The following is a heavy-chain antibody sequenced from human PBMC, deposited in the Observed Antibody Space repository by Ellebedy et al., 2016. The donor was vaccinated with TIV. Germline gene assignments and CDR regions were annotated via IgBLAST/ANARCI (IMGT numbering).Heavy chain of an antibody. CDR3: ARDSRYCSGGSCYDYYYGMDV. CDR2: ISSSSSYI. D-gene: IGHD2-15*01. CDR1: GFTFSSYW. J-gene: IGHJ6*02. V-gene: IGHV3-21*01. Sequence: GESLKISCAASGFTFSSYWMHWVRQAPGKGLEWVSSISSSSSYIYYADSVKGRFTISRDNAKNSLYLQMNRLRAEDTAVYYCARDSRYCSGGSCYDYYYGMDVWGQGTTVTVSS.